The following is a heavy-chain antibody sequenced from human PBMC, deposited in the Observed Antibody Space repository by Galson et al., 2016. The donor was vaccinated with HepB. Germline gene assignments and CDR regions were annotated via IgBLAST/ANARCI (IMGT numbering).Heavy chain of an antibody. CDR2: ISDSSYHI. CDR1: GFSFTTYS. V-gene: IGHV3-48*02. CDR3: TRSYGQRLANDAFDI. D-gene: IGHD6-19*01. Sequence: SLRLSCAASGFSFTTYSMNWVRQAPGKGLEWVSYISDSSYHIYYAGSVTGRFTISRDSAKNSLYLQMNSLRDEDTAVYYCTRSYGQRLANDAFDIWGQGTLVSVSS. J-gene: IGHJ3*02.